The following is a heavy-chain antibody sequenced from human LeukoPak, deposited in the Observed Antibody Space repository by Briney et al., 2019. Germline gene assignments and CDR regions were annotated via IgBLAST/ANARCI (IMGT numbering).Heavy chain of an antibody. Sequence: PSETLSLTCAVSGGSISPYYWMWIRQPPGKGLEWIGYISYSGSTSFNPSPKSRVTISLDTSTNRVSLKLSSVTAADTALYYCARAGSFRLTTTLWGQGTLVTVSS. CDR3: ARAGSFRLTTTL. J-gene: IGHJ4*02. D-gene: IGHD4-17*01. V-gene: IGHV4-59*01. CDR2: ISYSGST. CDR1: GGSISPYY.